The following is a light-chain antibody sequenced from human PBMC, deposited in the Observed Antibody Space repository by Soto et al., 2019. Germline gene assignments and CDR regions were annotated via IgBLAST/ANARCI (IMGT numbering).Light chain of an antibody. CDR2: NDN. CDR3: AAWDGSLNHIL. J-gene: IGLJ2*01. CDR1: SSNMGSNT. V-gene: IGLV1-44*01. Sequence: QSVLTQPPSASGTPGQGVAISCSGSSSNMGSNTVNWYQHLPGTAPKLLIYNDNLRPSGVPDRFFGSKSGTSASLAITGLQSEDEADYYCAAWDGSLNHILFGGGTQLTVL.